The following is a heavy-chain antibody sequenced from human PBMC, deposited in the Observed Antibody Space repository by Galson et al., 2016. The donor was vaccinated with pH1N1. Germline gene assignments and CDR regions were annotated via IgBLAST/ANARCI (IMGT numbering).Heavy chain of an antibody. Sequence: TLSLTCTVSGGSISSSIYYWNWLRQPAGKGLEWIGRMYTSGTTTYNPSLESRVSISRDTSKHQFSRRLSSVTAADTAVYFCAQDRVALPGIFDIWGQGALATV. D-gene: IGHD3-10*01. CDR2: MYTSGTT. CDR3: AQDRVALPGIFDI. J-gene: IGHJ4*02. V-gene: IGHV4-61*02. CDR1: GGSISSSIYY.